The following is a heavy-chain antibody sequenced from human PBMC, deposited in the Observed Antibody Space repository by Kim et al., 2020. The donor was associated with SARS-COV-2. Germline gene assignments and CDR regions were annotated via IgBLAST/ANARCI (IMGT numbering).Heavy chain of an antibody. CDR2: IKQDGSEK. Sequence: GGSLRLSCAASGFTFSSYWMSWVRQAPGKGLEWVANIKQDGSEKYYVDSVKGRFTISRDNAKNSLYLQMNSLRAEDTAVYYCARLLPASTYYDFWSGYSFYYYYGMDVWGQGTTVTVSS. D-gene: IGHD3-3*01. CDR3: ARLLPASTYYDFWSGYSFYYYYGMDV. CDR1: GFTFSSYW. V-gene: IGHV3-7*01. J-gene: IGHJ6*02.